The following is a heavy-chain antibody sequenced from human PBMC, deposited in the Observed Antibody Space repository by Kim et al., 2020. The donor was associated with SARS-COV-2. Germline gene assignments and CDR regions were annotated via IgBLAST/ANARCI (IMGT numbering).Heavy chain of an antibody. CDR3: ASPRGSREGLGGNYYYEMDV. J-gene: IGHJ6*02. D-gene: IGHD3-16*01. CDR2: IIAIFGGP. CDR1: GDSFSTSP. Sequence: SVKVSCKASGDSFSTSPISWVRQAPGQGFEWLGGIIAIFGGPDYAQKFRGRVTITADESTSTAYMELRSLTSDDTAVYYCASPRGSREGLGGNYYYEMDVWGQGTTVTVSS. V-gene: IGHV1-69*13.